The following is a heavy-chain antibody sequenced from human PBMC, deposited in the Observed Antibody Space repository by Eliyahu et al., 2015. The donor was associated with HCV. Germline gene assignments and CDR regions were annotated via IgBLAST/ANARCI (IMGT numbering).Heavy chain of an antibody. D-gene: IGHD6-19*01. CDR2: IYYSGGT. CDR3: ARLSYEQWLVN. Sequence: QLQLQESGPGLVKPSETLSLTCTVSGGSISSSSYYWGWIRQPPGKGLEWIGGIYYSGGTYYNPSLKSRVTISVDTSKNQFSLKLSSVTAADTAVYYCARLSYEQWLVNWGQGTLVTVSS. J-gene: IGHJ4*02. CDR1: GGSISSSSYY. V-gene: IGHV4-39*01.